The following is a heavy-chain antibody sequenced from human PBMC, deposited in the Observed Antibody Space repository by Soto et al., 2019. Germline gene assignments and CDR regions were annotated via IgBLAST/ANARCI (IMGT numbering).Heavy chain of an antibody. V-gene: IGHV1-2*02. Sequence: ASVKVSCKASGYTFTGYYMHWVRQAPGQGLEWMGWINPNSGGTNYAQKFQGRVTMTRDTSISTAYMELSRLRSDDTAVYYCARVKRYSSGSSRAPYYGMDVWGQGTTVTVSS. D-gene: IGHD6-19*01. J-gene: IGHJ6*02. CDR3: ARVKRYSSGSSRAPYYGMDV. CDR1: GYTFTGYY. CDR2: INPNSGGT.